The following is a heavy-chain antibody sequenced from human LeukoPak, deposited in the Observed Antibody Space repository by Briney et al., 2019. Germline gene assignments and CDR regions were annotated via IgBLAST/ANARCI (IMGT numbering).Heavy chain of an antibody. D-gene: IGHD6-19*01. CDR2: ISSISDYI. Sequence: GGSLRLSCAASGFTFSRDSMNWVRQAPGKGLEWVSSISSISDYIYYADSVKGRFTISRDNAKNSLFLQMNSLRVEDTAVYYCATTLTRDSSGSYGALDYWGQGTLVTVSS. CDR3: ATTLTRDSSGSYGALDY. J-gene: IGHJ4*02. V-gene: IGHV3-21*01. CDR1: GFTFSRDS.